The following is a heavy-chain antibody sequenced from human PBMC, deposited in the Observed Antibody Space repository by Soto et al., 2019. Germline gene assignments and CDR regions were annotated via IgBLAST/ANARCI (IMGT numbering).Heavy chain of an antibody. CDR3: ARDRGNSRFDP. D-gene: IGHD3-10*01. CDR1: GYTFTGYY. V-gene: IGHV1-2*02. Sequence: ASVKVSCKASGYTFTGYYTHWVRQAPGQGLEWMGWINPNSGGTNYAQKFQGRVTMTRDTSISTAYMELSRLRSDDTAVYYCARDRGNSRFDPWDQGTLVTVSS. CDR2: INPNSGGT. J-gene: IGHJ5*02.